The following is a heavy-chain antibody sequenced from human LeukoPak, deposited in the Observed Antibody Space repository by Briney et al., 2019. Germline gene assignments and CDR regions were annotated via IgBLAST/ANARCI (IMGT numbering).Heavy chain of an antibody. CDR1: DFTCCKYN. CDR3: AREVFLGGLLNTAFDH. J-gene: IGHJ4*02. Sequence: AGVTVTLSPEASDFTCCKYNMAWIRPAPGIELIGRANINEGGSRDWYVDSLKGRFPISRDHARNSLYLQLNGLRVEDTAVYSCAREVFLGGLLNTAFDHWGQGVLVIVSS. V-gene: IGHV3-7*01. CDR2: INEGGSRD. D-gene: IGHD2/OR15-2a*01.